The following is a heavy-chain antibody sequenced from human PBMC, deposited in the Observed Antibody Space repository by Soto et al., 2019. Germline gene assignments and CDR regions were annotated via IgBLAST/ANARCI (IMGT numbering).Heavy chain of an antibody. CDR3: ARGSSGGYYDFWSGYPSFDY. D-gene: IGHD3-3*01. J-gene: IGHJ4*02. V-gene: IGHV4-59*01. Sequence: SETLSLTRTVSGGSISSYYWSWIRQPPGKGLEWIGYIYYSGSTNYNPSLKSRFTISVDTSKNQFSLKLSSVTAADTALYYCARGSSGGYYDFWSGYPSFDYWGQGTLVTVSS. CDR1: GGSISSYY. CDR2: IYYSGST.